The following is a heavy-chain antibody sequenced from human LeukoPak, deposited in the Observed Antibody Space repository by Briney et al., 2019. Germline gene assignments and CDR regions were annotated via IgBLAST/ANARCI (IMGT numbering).Heavy chain of an antibody. V-gene: IGHV4-61*02. D-gene: IGHD3-3*01. J-gene: IGHJ6*03. CDR3: AREAKVQGGVLRFLEWLRENYYYMDV. CDR1: GGSISRGTYY. CDR2: IYTSGST. Sequence: PSETLSLTCAVSGGSISRGTYYWGWIRQPAGKGLEWIGRIYTSGSTNYNPSLKSRVTISVDTSKNQFSLKLSSVTAADTAVYYCAREAKVQGGVLRFLEWLRENYYYMDVWGKGTTVTVSS.